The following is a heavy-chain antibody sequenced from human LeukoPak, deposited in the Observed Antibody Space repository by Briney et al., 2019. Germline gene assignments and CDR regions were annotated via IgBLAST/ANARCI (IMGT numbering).Heavy chain of an antibody. Sequence: GRSLRLSCAASGFTFSSYAMHWVRQAPGKGLEWVAVISYDGSNKYYADSVKGRFTISRDNSKNTLCLQMNSLRAEDTAVYYCAREEMATIWSSNRNAFDIWGQGTMVTVSS. V-gene: IGHV3-30-3*01. CDR3: AREEMATIWSSNRNAFDI. CDR1: GFTFSSYA. CDR2: ISYDGSNK. J-gene: IGHJ3*02. D-gene: IGHD5-24*01.